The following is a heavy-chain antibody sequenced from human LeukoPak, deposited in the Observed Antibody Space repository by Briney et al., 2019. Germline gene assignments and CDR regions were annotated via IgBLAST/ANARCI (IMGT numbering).Heavy chain of an antibody. V-gene: IGHV3-21*01. CDR2: ISSSSSYI. D-gene: IGHD2-15*01. CDR3: ARVRIGSYYYYGMDV. CDR1: GFTFSSYS. Sequence: GGSLRLSCAASGFTFSSYSMNWVRQAPGKGLEWVSSISSSSSYIYYADSVKGRFTIPRDNAKNSLYLQMNSLRAEDTAVYYCARVRIGSYYYYGMDVWGQGTTVTVSS. J-gene: IGHJ6*02.